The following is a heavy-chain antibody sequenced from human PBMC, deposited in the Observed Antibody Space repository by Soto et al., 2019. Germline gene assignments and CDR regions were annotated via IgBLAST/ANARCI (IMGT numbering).Heavy chain of an antibody. CDR3: ARVGYSGSYYNWFDP. J-gene: IGHJ5*02. V-gene: IGHV1-69*01. D-gene: IGHD1-26*01. Sequence: QVQLVQSGAEVKKPGSSVKVSYKASGGTFSSYAISWVRQAPGQGLEWMGGIIPIFGTANYAQKFQGRVTITADESTSTAYMELSSLRSEDTAVYYCARVGYSGSYYNWFDPWGQGTLVTVSS. CDR2: IIPIFGTA. CDR1: GGTFSSYA.